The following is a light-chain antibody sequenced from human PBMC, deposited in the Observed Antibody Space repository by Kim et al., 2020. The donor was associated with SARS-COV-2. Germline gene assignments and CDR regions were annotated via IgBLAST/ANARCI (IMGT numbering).Light chain of an antibody. J-gene: IGLJ2*01. CDR2: EGS. CDR3: CSYAGSSTYVV. Sequence: QSITISCTGTNSDVVSYNLVTWYQQHPGKAPKLMIYEGSKRPSGVSNRFSGSKSGNTASLTISGLQAEDEADYYCCSYAGSSTYVVFGGGTKVTVL. CDR1: NSDVVSYNL. V-gene: IGLV2-23*01.